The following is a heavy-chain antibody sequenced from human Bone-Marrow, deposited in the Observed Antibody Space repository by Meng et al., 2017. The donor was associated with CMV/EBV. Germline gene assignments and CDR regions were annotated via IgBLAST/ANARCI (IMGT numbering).Heavy chain of an antibody. CDR2: IYYSGST. CDR1: GGSVSSGTYS. CDR3: AIFHSGSYWGSFDY. J-gene: IGHJ4*02. D-gene: IGHD1-26*01. Sequence: SETMSLTCTVSGGSVSSGTYSWSWIRQPPGKGLEWIGYIYYSGSTNYNPSLKSRVTISVDTSKNQFSLKLSSVTAADTAVYYCAIFHSGSYWGSFDYWGQGTLVTVSS. V-gene: IGHV4-61*01.